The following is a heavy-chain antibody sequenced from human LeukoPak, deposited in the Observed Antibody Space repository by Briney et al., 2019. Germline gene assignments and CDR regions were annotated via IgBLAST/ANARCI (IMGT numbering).Heavy chain of an antibody. V-gene: IGHV3-15*07. J-gene: IGHJ4*02. Sequence: PGGSLRLSCAASGFTFSNAWMNWVRQAPGKGLESVGRIKSKTDGGTTDYAAPVKGRFTISRNNSKNTLYLQMNSLKTEDTAVYYCSTTYYYDSSEGYWGQGTLVTVSS. CDR2: IKSKTDGGTT. CDR3: STTYYYDSSEGY. D-gene: IGHD3-22*01. CDR1: GFTFSNAW.